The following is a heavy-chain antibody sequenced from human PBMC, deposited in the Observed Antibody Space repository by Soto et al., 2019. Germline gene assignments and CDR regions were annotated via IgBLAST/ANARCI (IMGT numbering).Heavy chain of an antibody. CDR1: GYTFTSYG. CDR3: AVAVAGPTAIGY. V-gene: IGHV1-18*01. CDR2: ISAYNGNT. Sequence: ASVKVSCKASGYTFTSYGISWVRQAPGQGLEWMGWISAYNGNTNYAQKLQGRVTMTTDTSTSTAYMELRSLRAEDTAVYYCAVAVAGPTAIGYWGQGTLVTVSS. J-gene: IGHJ4*02. D-gene: IGHD6-19*01.